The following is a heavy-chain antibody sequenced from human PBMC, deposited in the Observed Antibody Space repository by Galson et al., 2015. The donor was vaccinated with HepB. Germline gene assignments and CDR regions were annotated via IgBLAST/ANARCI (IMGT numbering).Heavy chain of an antibody. CDR2: IIPIFGTA. CDR1: GGTFSSYA. V-gene: IGHV1-69*13. CDR3: ARGGAAAGVYYYMDV. D-gene: IGHD6-13*01. J-gene: IGHJ6*03. Sequence: SVKVSCKASGGTFSSYAISWVRQAPGQGLEWMGGIIPIFGTANYAQKFQGRVTITADESTSTAYMELSSLRSEDTAVYYCARGGAAAGVYYYMDVWGKGTTVTVSS.